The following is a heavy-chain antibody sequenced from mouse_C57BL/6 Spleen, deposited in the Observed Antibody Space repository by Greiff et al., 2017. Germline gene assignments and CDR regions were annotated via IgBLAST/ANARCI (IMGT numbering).Heavy chain of an antibody. Sequence: QVQLQQPGAELVKPGASVKLSCKASGYTFTSYWMHWVKQRPGRGLEWIGRFDPNSGGTTYNEKFKSKATLTVDKPSSTAYMQLINLTSEDSAVYYCARDGDNGYYFDYWGQGTTLTVSS. CDR1: GYTFTSYW. J-gene: IGHJ2*01. V-gene: IGHV1-72*01. CDR3: ARDGDNGYYFDY. D-gene: IGHD2-2*01. CDR2: FDPNSGGT.